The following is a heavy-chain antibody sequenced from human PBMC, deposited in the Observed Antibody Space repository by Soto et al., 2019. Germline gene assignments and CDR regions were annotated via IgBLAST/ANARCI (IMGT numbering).Heavy chain of an antibody. J-gene: IGHJ5*02. CDR1: GGSISSSSYY. Sequence: SETLSLTCTVSGGSISSSSYYWGWIRQPPGKGLEWIGSIYYSGSTYYNPSLKSRVTISVDTSKNQFSLKLSSVTAADTAVYYCARHIRWDLTCFDPWGQGTLVSVSS. V-gene: IGHV4-39*01. D-gene: IGHD4-17*01. CDR3: ARHIRWDLTCFDP. CDR2: IYYSGST.